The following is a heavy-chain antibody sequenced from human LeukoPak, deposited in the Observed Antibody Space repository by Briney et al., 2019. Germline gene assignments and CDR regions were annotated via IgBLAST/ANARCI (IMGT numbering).Heavy chain of an antibody. CDR3: ARDQVAAADNDAFDI. CDR1: GGSISSSSYY. Sequence: PSETLSLTCTVSGGSISSSSYYWSWIRQPPGKGLEWIGYIYYSGSTNYNPSLKSRVTISVDTSKNQFSLKLSSVTAADTAVYYCARDQVAAADNDAFDIWGQGTMVTVST. D-gene: IGHD6-13*01. CDR2: IYYSGST. J-gene: IGHJ3*02. V-gene: IGHV4-61*01.